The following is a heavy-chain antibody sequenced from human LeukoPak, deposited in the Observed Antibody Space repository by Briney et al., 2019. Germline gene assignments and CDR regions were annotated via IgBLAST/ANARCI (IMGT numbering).Heavy chain of an antibody. CDR3: ARAYSWSQYYFDY. J-gene: IGHJ4*02. CDR1: GGSISSSNW. Sequence: TSSETLSLTCAVSGGSISSSNWWSWVRQPPGKGLELIGEIYHSGSTNYNPSLKSRVTISVDKSKNQYSLKLSSVTAADTAVYYCARAYSWSQYYFDYWGQGTLVTVSS. V-gene: IGHV4-4*02. D-gene: IGHD1-20*01. CDR2: IYHSGST.